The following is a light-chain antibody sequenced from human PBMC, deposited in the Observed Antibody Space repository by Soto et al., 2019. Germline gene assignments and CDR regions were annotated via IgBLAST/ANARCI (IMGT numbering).Light chain of an antibody. Sequence: QSVLTQPASVSGSPGQSITISCTGTSSDVGSYNLVSWYQHHPGKAPKLMIYEGNKRPSGVSNRFSGSKSGNTASLTISGLQAEDEADYHCCSYSGSSTWVFGGGTKLTVL. CDR1: SSDVGSYNL. CDR2: EGN. V-gene: IGLV2-23*01. CDR3: CSYSGSSTWV. J-gene: IGLJ3*02.